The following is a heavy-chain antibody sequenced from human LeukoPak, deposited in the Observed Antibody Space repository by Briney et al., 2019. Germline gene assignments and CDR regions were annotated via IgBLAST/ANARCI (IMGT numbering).Heavy chain of an antibody. Sequence: GGSLRLSCAASGFTSSSYAMSWVRQAPGKGLEWVSAISGSGGSTYYADSVKGRFTISRDNSKNTLYLQMNSLRAEDTAVYYCAKDRGGYCSGGSCYTPGWFDPWGQGTLITVSS. CDR3: AKDRGGYCSGGSCYTPGWFDP. D-gene: IGHD2-15*01. J-gene: IGHJ5*02. V-gene: IGHV3-23*01. CDR2: ISGSGGST. CDR1: GFTSSSYA.